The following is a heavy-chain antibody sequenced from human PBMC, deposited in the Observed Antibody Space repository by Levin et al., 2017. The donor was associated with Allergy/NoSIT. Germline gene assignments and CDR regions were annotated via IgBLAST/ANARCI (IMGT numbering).Heavy chain of an antibody. J-gene: IGHJ4*02. Sequence: GESLKISCKVSGYTLTELSMHWVRQAPGKGLEWMGGFDPEDGETIYAQKFQGRVTMTEDTSTDTAYMELSSLRSEDTAVYYCATRGSSGSYRGHLGDYWGQGTLVTVSS. CDR3: ATRGSSGSYRGHLGDY. CDR2: FDPEDGET. D-gene: IGHD1-26*01. V-gene: IGHV1-24*01. CDR1: GYTLTELS.